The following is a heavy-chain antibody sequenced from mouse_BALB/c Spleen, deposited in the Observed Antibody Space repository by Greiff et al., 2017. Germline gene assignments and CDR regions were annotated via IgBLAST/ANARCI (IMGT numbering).Heavy chain of an antibody. CDR3: ARRYYDYDDAMDY. D-gene: IGHD2-4*01. J-gene: IGHJ4*01. CDR2: ISSGGSYT. CDR1: GFTFSSYA. V-gene: IGHV5-9-4*01. Sequence: EVQRVESGGGLVKPGGSLKLSCAASGFTFSSYAMSWVRQSPEKRLEWVAEISSGGSYTYYPDTVTGRFTISRDNAKNTLYLEMSSLRSEDTAMYYCARRYYDYDDAMDYWGQGTSVTVSS.